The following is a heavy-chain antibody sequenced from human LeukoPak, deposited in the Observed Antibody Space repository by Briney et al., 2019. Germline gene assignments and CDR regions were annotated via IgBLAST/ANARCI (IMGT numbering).Heavy chain of an antibody. V-gene: IGHV3-30*04. D-gene: IGHD5-18*01. CDR1: GFTFSSYA. CDR3: AKDPRYSYGSKGAVAGMDV. J-gene: IGHJ6*02. CDR2: ISYDGSNK. Sequence: PGGSLRLSCAASGFTFSSYAMHWVRQAPGKGLEWVAVISYDGSNKYYADSVKGRFTISRDNSKNTLYLQMNSLRAEDTAVYYCAKDPRYSYGSKGAVAGMDVWGQGTTVTVSS.